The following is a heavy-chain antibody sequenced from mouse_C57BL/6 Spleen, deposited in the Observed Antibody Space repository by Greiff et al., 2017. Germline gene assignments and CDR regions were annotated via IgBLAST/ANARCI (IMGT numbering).Heavy chain of an antibody. Sequence: VQLQQSGPELVKPGASVKISCKASGYSFTDYNMNWVKQSNGKSLEWIGVINPNYGTTSYNQKFKGKATLTVDQTSSTAYIQINSLTSEDSAVYYCARRGYDADGYYAMDYWGQGTSVTVSS. CDR2: INPNYGTT. J-gene: IGHJ4*01. D-gene: IGHD2-2*01. CDR1: GYSFTDYN. CDR3: ARRGYDADGYYAMDY. V-gene: IGHV1-39*01.